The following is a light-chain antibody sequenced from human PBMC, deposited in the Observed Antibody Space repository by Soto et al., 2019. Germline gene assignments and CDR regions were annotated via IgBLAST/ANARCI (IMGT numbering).Light chain of an antibody. J-gene: IGLJ3*02. CDR1: SGHNSYA. CDR2: LNSDGSH. CDR3: QTWSTGIRV. V-gene: IGLV4-69*01. Sequence: QSVLTQPPSASASLGASVKLTCTLSSGHNSYASAWHQQQPEKGPRYLMKLNSDGSHSKGDGIPDRVSGPSSGAERYLTISRLQSEDEAGYYCQTWSTGIRVFGGGTKLTVL.